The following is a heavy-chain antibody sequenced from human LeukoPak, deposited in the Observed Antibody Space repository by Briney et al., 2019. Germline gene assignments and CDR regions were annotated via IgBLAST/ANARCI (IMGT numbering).Heavy chain of an antibody. Sequence: SGGSLRLSCAASGFTFSSYAMSWVRQAPGKGLEWVGRIKSETDGGSTDYAAPVKGRFTISRDDAVNMFYLQMKSLKTEDTAVYYCTTDRLLWFGELYAFDVWGQGAMVTVSS. CDR1: GFTFSSYA. J-gene: IGHJ3*01. V-gene: IGHV3-15*05. CDR2: IKSETDGGST. D-gene: IGHD3-10*01. CDR3: TTDRLLWFGELYAFDV.